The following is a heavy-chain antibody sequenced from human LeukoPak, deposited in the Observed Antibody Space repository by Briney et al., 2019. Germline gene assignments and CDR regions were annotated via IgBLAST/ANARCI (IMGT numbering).Heavy chain of an antibody. Sequence: GGSLRLSCAASGFTFSTFWMSWVRQAPGKGLEWVANIKTDGSEIYYADSVKGRFTIPRDNAKNSLYLQMNSLRAEDTAIYYCATYSRLNAREFQCWGQGTVVTVSS. CDR3: ATYSRLNAREFQC. J-gene: IGHJ1*01. CDR1: GFTFSTFW. D-gene: IGHD3-10*02. V-gene: IGHV3-7*01. CDR2: IKTDGSEI.